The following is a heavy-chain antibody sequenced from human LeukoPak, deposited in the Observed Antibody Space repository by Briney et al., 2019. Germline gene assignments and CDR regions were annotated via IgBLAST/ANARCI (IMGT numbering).Heavy chain of an antibody. Sequence: SETLSLTCTVSGGSISSDYLSWIRQPAGKGLEWIGRLYNGGSTTYNPSLKSRITMSVDTSKNQFSLKLSSVTAADTAVYYCARCLGFLIGSTWYPDAFDIWGQGTMVTVSS. D-gene: IGHD6-13*01. CDR3: ARCLGFLIGSTWYPDAFDI. CDR1: GGSISSDY. CDR2: LYNGGST. J-gene: IGHJ3*02. V-gene: IGHV4-4*07.